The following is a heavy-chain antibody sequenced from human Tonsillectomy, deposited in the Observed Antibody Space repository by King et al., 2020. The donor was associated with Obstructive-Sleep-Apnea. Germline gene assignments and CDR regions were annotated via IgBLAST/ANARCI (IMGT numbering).Heavy chain of an antibody. CDR2: ISGSGGST. Sequence: VQLVESGGGLVQPGGSLRLSCAASGFTFSSYAMSWVRQAPGKGLEWVSTISGSGGSTYYADSVKGRFTISRDNSKNTLYLQMNSLRAEDPAVYYCAKDWDSSGYYARGYFDYWGQGTLVTVSS. V-gene: IGHV3-23*04. CDR1: GFTFSSYA. CDR3: AKDWDSSGYYARGYFDY. D-gene: IGHD3-22*01. J-gene: IGHJ4*02.